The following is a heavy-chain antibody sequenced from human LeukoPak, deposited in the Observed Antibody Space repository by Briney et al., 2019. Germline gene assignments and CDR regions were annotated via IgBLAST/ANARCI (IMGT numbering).Heavy chain of an antibody. CDR1: GGSISSSSYY. Sequence: PSETLSLTCTVSGGSISSSSYYWGWIRQPPGKGLEWTGSIYYSGSTYYNPSLKSRVTISVDTSKNQFSLKLSSVTAADTAVYYCARLAYSGSYNYYYYMDVWGKGTTVTVSS. CDR2: IYYSGST. J-gene: IGHJ6*03. D-gene: IGHD1-26*01. CDR3: ARLAYSGSYNYYYYMDV. V-gene: IGHV4-39*07.